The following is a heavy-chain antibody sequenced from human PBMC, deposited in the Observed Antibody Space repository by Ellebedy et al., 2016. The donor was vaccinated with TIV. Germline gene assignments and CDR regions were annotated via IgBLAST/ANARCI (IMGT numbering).Heavy chain of an antibody. J-gene: IGHJ4*03. CDR1: GFTFDDYG. Sequence: GESLKISCAASGFTFDDYGMYWVRQAPGKGLEWVANIKQDGSEKWYVDSVKGRFPISRDNAKKSLSLQMSSLRAEDTAVNYCARDQGWAYPGSMRFDYWGQGTLVTVSS. CDR2: IKQDGSEK. CDR3: ARDQGWAYPGSMRFDY. D-gene: IGHD3-10*01. V-gene: IGHV3-7*01.